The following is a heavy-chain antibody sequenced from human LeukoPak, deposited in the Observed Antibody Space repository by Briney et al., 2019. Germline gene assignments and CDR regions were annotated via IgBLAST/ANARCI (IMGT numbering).Heavy chain of an antibody. V-gene: IGHV3-33*01. Sequence: GGSLRLSCAASGFTFSSYGMPWVRQTPGKGLEWVAIIWYDGSNKYYADSVKGRFTTSRDNSKNTLYLQMNSLRAEDTAVYYCARDTYESSEFDYWGQGTLVTVSS. J-gene: IGHJ4*02. D-gene: IGHD6-6*01. CDR1: GFTFSSYG. CDR3: ARDTYESSEFDY. CDR2: IWYDGSNK.